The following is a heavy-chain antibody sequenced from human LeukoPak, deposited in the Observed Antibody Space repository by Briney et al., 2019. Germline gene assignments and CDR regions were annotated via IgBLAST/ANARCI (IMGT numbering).Heavy chain of an antibody. CDR2: IRSKTNNYAT. CDR3: ARDRAPIAVAGPYNWFDP. D-gene: IGHD6-19*01. J-gene: IGHJ5*02. V-gene: IGHV3-73*01. Sequence: PGGSLRLSCAASGFTFSGSAMHWVRQASGKGLEWVGRIRSKTNNYATAYAASVKGRFTISRDDSKNTAYLQMNSLRAEDTAVHYCARDRAPIAVAGPYNWFDPWGQGTLVTVSS. CDR1: GFTFSGSA.